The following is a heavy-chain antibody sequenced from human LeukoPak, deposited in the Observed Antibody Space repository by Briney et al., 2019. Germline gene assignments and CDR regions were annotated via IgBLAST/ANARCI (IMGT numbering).Heavy chain of an antibody. J-gene: IGHJ5*02. CDR2: IYPGDSDT. V-gene: IGHV5-51*01. D-gene: IGHD2-2*01. Sequence: GESLKISCKGSGYSFTNYWIGWVRQMPGKGLEWMGVIYPGDSDTAYSPSFQGQATISADKSISTAYLQWSSLKASDTAMYYCARLAGGYCSSTSCYNWFDPWGQGTLVTVSS. CDR1: GYSFTNYW. CDR3: ARLAGGYCSSTSCYNWFDP.